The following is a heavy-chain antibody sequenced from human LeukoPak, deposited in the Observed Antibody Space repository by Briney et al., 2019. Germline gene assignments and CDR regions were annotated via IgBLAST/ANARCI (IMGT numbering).Heavy chain of an antibody. V-gene: IGHV3-23*01. Sequence: TGGSLRLSCAASGFTFSSCAMSWVRQAPGKGLEWVSGISASGGNPYYADSLKGRFTISRDNSENTLNLQMNSLRAEDTAVYYCAKARAGDITAAFNYWGQGTLVTVSS. D-gene: IGHD6-13*01. CDR3: AKARAGDITAAFNY. CDR2: ISASGGNP. CDR1: GFTFSSCA. J-gene: IGHJ4*02.